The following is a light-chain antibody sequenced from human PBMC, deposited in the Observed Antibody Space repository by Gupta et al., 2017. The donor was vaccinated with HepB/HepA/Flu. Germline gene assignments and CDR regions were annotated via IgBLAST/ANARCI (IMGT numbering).Light chain of an antibody. V-gene: IGKV1-33*01. J-gene: IGKJ5*01. CDR2: DAS. CDR1: QDSSNY. CDR3: QQYDNPPLT. Sequence: DIQMTQSPSSLSASVGDRVTITCQASQDSSNYLNWYQQKPGKAPKLLIYDASNWETGVPSRFSGSGSGTDFTVTISSLQPEDIATYYCQQYDNPPLTFGQGTRLEIK.